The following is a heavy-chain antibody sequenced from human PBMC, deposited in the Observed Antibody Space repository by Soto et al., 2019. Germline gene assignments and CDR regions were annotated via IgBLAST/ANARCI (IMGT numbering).Heavy chain of an antibody. CDR3: AKVWIQLWLSPPSDY. CDR2: ISYDGSNK. CDR1: GFTFSSYG. J-gene: IGHJ4*02. D-gene: IGHD5-18*01. V-gene: IGHV3-30*18. Sequence: GGSLRLSCAASGFTFSSYGMHWVRQAPGKGLEWVAVISYDGSNKYYADSVKGRFTISRDNSKNTLYLQMNSLRAEDTAVYYCAKVWIQLWLSPPSDYWGQGTLVTDSS.